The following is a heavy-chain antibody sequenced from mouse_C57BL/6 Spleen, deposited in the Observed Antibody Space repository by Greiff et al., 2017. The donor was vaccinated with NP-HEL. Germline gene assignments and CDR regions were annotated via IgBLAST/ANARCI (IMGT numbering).Heavy chain of an antibody. D-gene: IGHD1-1*01. CDR3: ARASTVAYFDY. CDR2: ISDGGSYT. J-gene: IGHJ2*01. CDR1: GFTFSSYA. V-gene: IGHV5-4*01. Sequence: DVQLVESGGGLVKPGGSLKLSCAASGFTFSSYAMSWVRQTPEKRLEWVATISDGGSYTYYPDNVKGRFTISRDNAKNNLYLQMSHLKSEDTAMYYCARASTVAYFDYWGQGTTLTVSS.